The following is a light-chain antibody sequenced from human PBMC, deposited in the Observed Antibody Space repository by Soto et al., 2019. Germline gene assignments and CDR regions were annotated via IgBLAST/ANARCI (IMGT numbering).Light chain of an antibody. V-gene: IGKV3D-15*01. Sequence: EIVLTQSPGTLSLSPGERATLSCGASQSVSSNLAWYQQKPGQAPRLLILRASNRATGIPARFSGSGSGTEFTLTISSLQSEDFALYYCQQYYDWPLTFGGGTKVDIK. J-gene: IGKJ4*01. CDR2: RAS. CDR3: QQYYDWPLT. CDR1: QSVSSN.